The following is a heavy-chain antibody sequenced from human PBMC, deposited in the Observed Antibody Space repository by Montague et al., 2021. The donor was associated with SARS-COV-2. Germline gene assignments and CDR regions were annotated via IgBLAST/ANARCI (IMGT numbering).Heavy chain of an antibody. CDR3: ARGSWHIVVVTAIRDGYYGMDV. J-gene: IGHJ6*02. CDR1: GGSFSGYY. V-gene: IGHV4-34*01. D-gene: IGHD2-21*02. Sequence: SETLSLTCAVYGGSFSGYYWSWIRQPPGKGLEWIGEINHSGSTNYNPSLKSRVTISVDTSKNQFSLKLSSVNAAATAVYYCARGSWHIVVVTAIRDGYYGMDVWGQGTTVTVSS. CDR2: INHSGST.